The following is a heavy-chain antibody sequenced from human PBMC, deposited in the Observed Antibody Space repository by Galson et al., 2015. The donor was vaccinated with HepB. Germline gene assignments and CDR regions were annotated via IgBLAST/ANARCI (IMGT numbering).Heavy chain of an antibody. D-gene: IGHD6-19*01. CDR3: AGLGHSSGWYDPLRGY. V-gene: IGHV3-21*01. CDR1: GFTFSSYS. J-gene: IGHJ4*02. Sequence: LRLSCAASGFTFSSYSMNWVRQAPGKGLEWVSSISSSSSYIYYADSVKGRFTISRDNAKNSLYLQMNSLRAEDTAVYYCAGLGHSSGWYDPLRGYWGQGTLVTVSS. CDR2: ISSSSSYI.